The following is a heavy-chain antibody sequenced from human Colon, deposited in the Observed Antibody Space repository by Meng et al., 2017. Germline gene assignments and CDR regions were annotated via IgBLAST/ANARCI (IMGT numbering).Heavy chain of an antibody. D-gene: IGHD3-22*01. V-gene: IGHV4-38-2*02. Sequence: SETLSLTCTVSGYSISSGYYWGWIRQPPGKVLEWIGSIYHSGSTYYNPSLKSRVTISVDTSKNQFSLKLSSVTAADTAVYYCARDEVWRGYYDSSGYSDFDYWGQGTLVTVSS. CDR3: ARDEVWRGYYDSSGYSDFDY. CDR1: GYSISSGYY. CDR2: IYHSGST. J-gene: IGHJ4*02.